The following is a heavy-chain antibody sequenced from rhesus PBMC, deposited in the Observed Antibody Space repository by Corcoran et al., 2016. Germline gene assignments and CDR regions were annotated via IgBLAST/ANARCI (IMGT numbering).Heavy chain of an antibody. CDR1: GYSISSGYG. V-gene: IGHV4-127*01. CDR3: ARGHNGNYGAFDF. Sequence: QVQLQESGPGLVKPSETLSLTCAVSGYSISSGYGWSWIRPPPGKGLEWIGYIGGSSGSTNDNPSLKSRVTISKDTSKNQFALKLSSVTAAYTAVYYCARGHNGNYGAFDFWGQGLRVTVSS. CDR2: IGGSSGST. D-gene: IGHD1-26*01. J-gene: IGHJ3*01.